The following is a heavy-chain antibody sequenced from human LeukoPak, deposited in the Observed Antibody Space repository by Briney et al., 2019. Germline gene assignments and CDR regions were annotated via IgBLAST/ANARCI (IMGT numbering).Heavy chain of an antibody. V-gene: IGHV4-34*01. J-gene: IGHJ4*02. D-gene: IGHD3-3*01. CDR3: ARLYYDFWSGYRNFDY. Sequence: SETLSLTCAVYGGSFSGYYWSWIRQPPGKGLEWIGEINHSGSTNYNPSLKSRVTISVDTSKNQFSLKLSSVTAADTAVYYCARLYYDFWSGYRNFDYWGQGTLVTVSS. CDR1: GGSFSGYY. CDR2: INHSGST.